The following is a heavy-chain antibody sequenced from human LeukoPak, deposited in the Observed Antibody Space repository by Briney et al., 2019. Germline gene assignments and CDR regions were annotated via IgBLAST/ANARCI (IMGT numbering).Heavy chain of an antibody. CDR3: ASRAPRDNYNRYLPIDY. D-gene: IGHD3-22*01. CDR2: IYHSGST. CDR1: GASISSSNW. Sequence: PSETLSLTYAVTGASISSSNWWSWVRQPPGKGLEWIGEIYHSGSTNYKPSLKSRATISVDKSKNQFSLKLSSVTAADTAVYYCASRAPRDNYNRYLPIDYWGQEPWSPSPQ. V-gene: IGHV4-4*02. J-gene: IGHJ4*01.